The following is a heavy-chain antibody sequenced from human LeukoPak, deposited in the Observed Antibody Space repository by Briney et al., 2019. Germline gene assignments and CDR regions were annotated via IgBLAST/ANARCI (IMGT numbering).Heavy chain of an antibody. CDR1: TFTFSDYW. D-gene: IGHD1-14*01. CDR2: IKQDGSEK. Sequence: GGSLRLSCAASTFTFSDYWMSWVRQAPGKGLEWVANIKQDGSEKYYVDSVKGRFTISRDNAKTSLYLQMNSLRAEDTAVYYCARDVLAAGATGTFDIWGQGTMVTVSS. J-gene: IGHJ3*02. V-gene: IGHV3-7*03. CDR3: ARDVLAAGATGTFDI.